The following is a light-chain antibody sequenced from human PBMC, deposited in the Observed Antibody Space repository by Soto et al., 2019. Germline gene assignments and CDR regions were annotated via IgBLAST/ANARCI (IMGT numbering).Light chain of an antibody. Sequence: SVLTQPASVSGSPGQSITISCTGTSIDVGGYNYVSWYQQHPGKAPKLMIYEVSNRPSGVSDRFSGSRSGNTASLTISGLQAEDESDYYCISYTSSSTWVFXGGTNVTVL. CDR2: EVS. CDR3: ISYTSSSTWV. V-gene: IGLV2-14*01. J-gene: IGLJ3*02. CDR1: SIDVGGYNY.